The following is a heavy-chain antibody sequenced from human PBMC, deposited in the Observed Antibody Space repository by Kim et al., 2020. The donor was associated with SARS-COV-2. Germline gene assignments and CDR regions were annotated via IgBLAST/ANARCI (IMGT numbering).Heavy chain of an antibody. D-gene: IGHD3-3*01. CDR3: ARDYNFNTNFDL. J-gene: IGHJ4*02. Sequence: NYNPSLKNRVPMSVDTSKNQFSLKLSSVTAADTAVYFCARDYNFNTNFDLWGQGAMVTVSS. V-gene: IGHV4-4*06.